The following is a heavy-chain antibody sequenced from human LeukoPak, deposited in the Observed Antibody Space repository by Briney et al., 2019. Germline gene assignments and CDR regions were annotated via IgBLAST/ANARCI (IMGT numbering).Heavy chain of an antibody. D-gene: IGHD6-13*01. CDR2: ISHSGST. Sequence: SETLSLTCAVYGGSFSGYYWSWIRQPPGKGLEWIGEISHSGSTNYNPSLKSRVTISVDTSKNQFSLKLSSVTAADTAVCYCARGSRGSSWYRYWGQGTLVTVSS. V-gene: IGHV4-34*01. J-gene: IGHJ4*02. CDR3: ARGSRGSSWYRY. CDR1: GGSFSGYY.